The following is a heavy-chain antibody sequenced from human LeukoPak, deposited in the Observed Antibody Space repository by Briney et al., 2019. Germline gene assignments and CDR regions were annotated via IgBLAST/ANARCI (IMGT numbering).Heavy chain of an antibody. CDR2: MNPNSGNT. D-gene: IGHD6-13*01. CDR3: ARRQPMAAAGTVYRWFDP. V-gene: IGHV1-8*01. Sequence: ASVKVSCKASGYTFTSYDINWVRQATGQGLEWMGWMNPNSGNTGYAQKFQGRVAMTRDTSINTAYMELSSLTSEDTAVYYCARRQPMAAAGTVYRWFDPWGQGTLVTVSS. J-gene: IGHJ5*02. CDR1: GYTFTSYD.